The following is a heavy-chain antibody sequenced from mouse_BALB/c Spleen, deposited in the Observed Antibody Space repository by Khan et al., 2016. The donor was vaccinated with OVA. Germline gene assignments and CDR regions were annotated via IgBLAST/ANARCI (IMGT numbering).Heavy chain of an antibody. J-gene: IGHJ4*01. CDR3: ARSGITTGYAMDY. D-gene: IGHD2-4*01. CDR1: GFTFSSFG. CDR2: ISSGSSTI. Sequence: EVELVESGGGLVQPGGSRKLSCAASGFTFSSFGMNWVRQAPEKGLEWVAYISSGSSTIYYAETVKGRFTISRDNPKNILFLQMTSLRSEDTAMYYCARSGITTGYAMDYWGQVTSVTVSS. V-gene: IGHV5-17*02.